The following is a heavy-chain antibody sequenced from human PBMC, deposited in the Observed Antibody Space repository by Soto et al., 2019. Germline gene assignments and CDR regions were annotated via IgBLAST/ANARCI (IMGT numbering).Heavy chain of an antibody. CDR2: ISAYNGNT. D-gene: IGHD6-13*01. CDR3: ARDSIAAAGRYSDY. CDR1: GYTFTSYG. J-gene: IGHJ4*02. V-gene: IGHV1-18*01. Sequence: KASGYTFTSYGISWVRQAPGQGLEWKGWISAYNGNTNYAQKLQGRVTMTTDTSTSTAYIELRSLRSDDTSVYYCARDSIAAAGRYSDYWGQGTLVTVSS.